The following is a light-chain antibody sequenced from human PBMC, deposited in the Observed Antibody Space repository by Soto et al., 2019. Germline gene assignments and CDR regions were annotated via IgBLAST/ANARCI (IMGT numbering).Light chain of an antibody. J-gene: IGLJ2*01. CDR3: ASWDDSLNGV. V-gene: IGLV1-44*01. CDR1: SSNIGRNT. Sequence: QPVLTQPPSASGTPGQRVTISCSGSSSNIGRNTVNWYQQLPGAAPKLLIYDNNQRPSGVPDRFSGSKSGTSASLAISGLQSEDEADYYCASWDDSLNGVFGGGTKVTVL. CDR2: DNN.